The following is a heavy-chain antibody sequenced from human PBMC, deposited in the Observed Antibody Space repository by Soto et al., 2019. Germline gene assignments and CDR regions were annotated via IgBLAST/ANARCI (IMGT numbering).Heavy chain of an antibody. D-gene: IGHD6-6*01. CDR2: IIPIFGTA. CDR3: AREGLSLVRRPHYYYYGMDV. V-gene: IGHV1-69*01. J-gene: IGHJ6*02. Sequence: QVQLVQSGAEVKKPGSSVKVSCKASGGTFSSYAISWVRQAPGQGLEWMGGIIPIFGTANYAQKFQGRVTITADESTSTAYMELSSLRSEDTAVYYCAREGLSLVRRPHYYYYGMDVWGQGTTVTVSS. CDR1: GGTFSSYA.